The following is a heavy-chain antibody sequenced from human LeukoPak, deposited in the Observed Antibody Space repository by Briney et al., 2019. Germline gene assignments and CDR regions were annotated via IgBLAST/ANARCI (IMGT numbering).Heavy chain of an antibody. J-gene: IGHJ6*02. CDR2: ISYDGSNK. CDR1: GFTFSSYG. D-gene: IGHD3-3*01. Sequence: GRSLRLSCAASGFTFSSYGMHRVRQAPGKGLEWVAVISYDGSNKYYADSVKGRFTISRDNSKNTLYLQMNSLRAEDTAVYYCAKIMRRITIRDGMDVWGQGTTVTVSS. V-gene: IGHV3-30*18. CDR3: AKIMRRITIRDGMDV.